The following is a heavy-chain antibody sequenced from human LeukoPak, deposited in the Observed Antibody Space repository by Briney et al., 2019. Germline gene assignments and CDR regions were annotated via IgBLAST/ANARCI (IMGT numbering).Heavy chain of an antibody. CDR2: IWYDGSNK. CDR3: ARDRAYYDSSGYYGIFDY. J-gene: IGHJ4*02. Sequence: GRSLRLSCAASGFTFSSYGMHWVRQAPDKGLEWVAVIWYDGSNKYYADSVKGRFTISRDNSKNTLYLQMNSLRAEDTAVYYCARDRAYYDSSGYYGIFDYWGQGTLVTVSS. V-gene: IGHV3-33*01. D-gene: IGHD3-22*01. CDR1: GFTFSSYG.